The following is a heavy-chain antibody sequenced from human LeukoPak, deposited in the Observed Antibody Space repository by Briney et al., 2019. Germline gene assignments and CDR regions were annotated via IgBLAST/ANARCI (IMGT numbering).Heavy chain of an antibody. CDR3: ARDPLNWGRGDY. J-gene: IGHJ4*02. CDR2: IKQDGSEK. Sequence: GGSLRLSCAGSGFTFSSYWMSWVRQAPGKGLEWVANIKQDGSEKYYVDSVKGRFTISRDNAKNSLYLQMNSLRAEDTAVYYCARDPLNWGRGDYWGQGTLVTVSS. V-gene: IGHV3-7*01. D-gene: IGHD7-27*01. CDR1: GFTFSSYW.